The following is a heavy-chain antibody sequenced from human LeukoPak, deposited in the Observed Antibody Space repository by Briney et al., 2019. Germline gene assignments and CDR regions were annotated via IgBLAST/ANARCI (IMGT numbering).Heavy chain of an antibody. CDR1: GGSISSSSYY. D-gene: IGHD3-16*02. CDR3: ARAMITFGGVIVRAYYFDY. Sequence: KASETLSLTCTVSGGSISSSSYYWGWIRQPPGKGLEWIGSIYYSGSTYYNPSLKSRVTISVDTSKNQFSLKLSSVTAADTAVYYCARAMITFGGVIVRAYYFDYWGQGTLATVSS. CDR2: IYYSGST. V-gene: IGHV4-39*07. J-gene: IGHJ4*02.